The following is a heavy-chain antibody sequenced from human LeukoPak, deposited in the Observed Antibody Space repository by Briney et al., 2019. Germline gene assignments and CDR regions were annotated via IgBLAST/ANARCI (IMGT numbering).Heavy chain of an antibody. J-gene: IGHJ5*02. Sequence: ASVKASCKASGYTFTSYGISWVRQAPGQGLEWMGWISAYNGNTNYAQKLQGRVTMTTDTSTSTAYMELRSLRSDDTAVYYCARGRDYYDSSGPNWFDPWGQGTLVTVSS. CDR3: ARGRDYYDSSGPNWFDP. CDR1: GYTFTSYG. CDR2: ISAYNGNT. D-gene: IGHD3-22*01. V-gene: IGHV1-18*01.